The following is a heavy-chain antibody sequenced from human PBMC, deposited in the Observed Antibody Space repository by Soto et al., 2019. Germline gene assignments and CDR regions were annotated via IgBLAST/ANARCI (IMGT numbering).Heavy chain of an antibody. CDR3: AKGGYPLVVPYLSN. CDR1: GFTFSSYA. CDR2: ISGSGGST. D-gene: IGHD3-22*01. J-gene: IGHJ4*02. Sequence: GGSLRLSCAASGFTFSSYAMSWVRQAPGKGLEWVSAISGSGGSTYYADSVMGRFTISRDNSKNTLYLQMNSLRAEDTAVYYCAKGGYPLVVPYLSNWGQGTLVTVSS. V-gene: IGHV3-23*01.